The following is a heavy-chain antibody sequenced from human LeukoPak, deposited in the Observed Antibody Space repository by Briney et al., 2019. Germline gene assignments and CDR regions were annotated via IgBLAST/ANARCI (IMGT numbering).Heavy chain of an antibody. J-gene: IGHJ4*02. CDR3: ARDRWGKYYFDY. Sequence: GGSLRLSCAASGFPFSDFYMSWIRQAPGKGLEWVSYISSSATTIYYTDSVKGRLTISRDNAKSSLYLQMNNLRAEDTAVYYCARDRWGKYYFDYWGLGTLVTVSS. D-gene: IGHD7-27*01. CDR1: GFPFSDFY. V-gene: IGHV3-11*01. CDR2: ISSSATTI.